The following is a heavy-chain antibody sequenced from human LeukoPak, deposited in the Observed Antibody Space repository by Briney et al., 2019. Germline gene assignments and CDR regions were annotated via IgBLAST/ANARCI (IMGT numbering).Heavy chain of an antibody. Sequence: GGSLRLSCAASGFTFSSYWMSWVRQAPGKGLEWVANIKQDGSEKYYVDSVKGRFAISRDNAKNSLYLQMNSLRAEDTAVYYCARDCSSTSCYRGGFDPWGQGTLVTVSS. D-gene: IGHD2-2*01. CDR1: GFTFSSYW. CDR2: IKQDGSEK. CDR3: ARDCSSTSCYRGGFDP. J-gene: IGHJ5*02. V-gene: IGHV3-7*01.